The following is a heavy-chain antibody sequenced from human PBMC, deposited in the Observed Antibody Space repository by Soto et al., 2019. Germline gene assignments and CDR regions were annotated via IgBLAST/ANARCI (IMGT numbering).Heavy chain of an antibody. Sequence: SETLSLTCAVYGGSFSGYYWSWIRQPPGKGLEWIGYIYHSGSTNYNPSLKSRVTISVDTSKNQFSLKLSSVTAADTAVYYCARGGRYEWLRFPYFDYWGQGTLVTVSS. CDR2: IYHSGST. CDR3: ARGGRYEWLRFPYFDY. CDR1: GGSFSGYY. J-gene: IGHJ4*02. D-gene: IGHD5-12*01. V-gene: IGHV4-34*01.